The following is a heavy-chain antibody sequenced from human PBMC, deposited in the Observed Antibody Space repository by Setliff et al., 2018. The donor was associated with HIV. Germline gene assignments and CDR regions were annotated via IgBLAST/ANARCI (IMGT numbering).Heavy chain of an antibody. J-gene: IGHJ6*03. CDR3: TRDRREEGMVRGVGLYYYYYMDV. Sequence: SETLSLTCAVSGYSISSGYYWGWIRQPPGKGLEWIGSIYHSGSTYYNPSLKSRVTISIDTSKNQFSLRLKSVTAADTAAYYCTRDRREEGMVRGVGLYYYYYMDVWGKGTTVTVSS. D-gene: IGHD3-10*01. V-gene: IGHV4-38-2*02. CDR2: IYHSGST. CDR1: GYSISSGYY.